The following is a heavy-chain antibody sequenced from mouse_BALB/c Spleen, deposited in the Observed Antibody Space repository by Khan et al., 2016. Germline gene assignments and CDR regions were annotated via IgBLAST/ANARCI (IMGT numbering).Heavy chain of an antibody. CDR3: TNIYDGYYEFAY. D-gene: IGHD2-3*01. CDR2: ISSGGSYI. V-gene: IGHV5-6-4*01. Sequence: EVQLVESGGGLVKPGGSLKLSCAASGFSFSSYTMSCVRQTPEKRLEWVATISSGGSYIYYPDSVKGRFTISRDNAKNTLYLQMSSLKSEDTAMYYCTNIYDGYYEFAYWGQGTLVTVSA. CDR1: GFSFSSYT. J-gene: IGHJ3*01.